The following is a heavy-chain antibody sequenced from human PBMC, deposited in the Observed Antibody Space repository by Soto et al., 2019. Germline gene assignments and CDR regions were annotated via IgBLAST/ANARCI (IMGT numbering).Heavy chain of an antibody. J-gene: IGHJ6*02. CDR3: ARGSGGWLGAYYYGMDV. Sequence: GGSLRLSCAASGFTVSSKYMSWVRQAPGKGLEWVSVIYSGGSTYYADSVKGRFTISRDNSKNTLYLQMNSLRAEDTAVYYCARGSGGWLGAYYYGMDVWGQGTTVTVSS. V-gene: IGHV3-53*01. CDR1: GFTVSSKY. CDR2: IYSGGST. D-gene: IGHD6-19*01.